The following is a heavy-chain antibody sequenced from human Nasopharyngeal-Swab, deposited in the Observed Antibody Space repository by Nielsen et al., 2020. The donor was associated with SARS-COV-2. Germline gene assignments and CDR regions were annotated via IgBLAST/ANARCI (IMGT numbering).Heavy chain of an antibody. CDR3: AKDDRRSQWLVDYYYGMDV. V-gene: IGHV3-23*01. J-gene: IGHJ6*02. Sequence: GESLKISCAASRFTFSSYAMSWVRQAPGKGLEWVSAISGSGGSTYYADSVKGRFTISRDNSKNTLYLQMNSLRAEDTAVYYCAKDDRRSQWLVDYYYGMDVWGQGTTVTVSS. D-gene: IGHD6-19*01. CDR2: ISGSGGST. CDR1: RFTFSSYA.